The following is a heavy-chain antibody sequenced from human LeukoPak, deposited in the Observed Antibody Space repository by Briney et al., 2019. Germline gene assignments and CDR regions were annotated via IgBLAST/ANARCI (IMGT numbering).Heavy chain of an antibody. D-gene: IGHD1/OR15-1a*01. J-gene: IGHJ5*02. CDR3: ARGNNYNWFDP. CDR2: IYSGGST. V-gene: IGHV3-66*01. Sequence: GGSLRLSCAASGFTFSTFVMSWVRQAPGKGLEWVSVIYSGGSTYYADSVKGRFTISRDNSKNTLYLQMNSLRAEDTAVYYCARGNNYNWFDPWGQGTLVTVSS. CDR1: GFTFSTFV.